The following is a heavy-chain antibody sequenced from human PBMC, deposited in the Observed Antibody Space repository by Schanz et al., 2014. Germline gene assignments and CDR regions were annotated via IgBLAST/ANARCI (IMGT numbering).Heavy chain of an antibody. CDR3: ARHRDEMATVSSPFDY. CDR2: DCISATD. D-gene: IGHD2-15*01. V-gene: IGHV4-39*01. Sequence: QVQLQESGPGLVKPSETLSLTCSVSGDSITGVSRYWGWIRQPPGKGLEWIASDCISATDYVNESLQRRFPISIDRSKTQLSLRVPSVPAADTAVYFCARHRDEMATVSSPFDYWGQGILVTVSS. J-gene: IGHJ4*02. CDR1: GDSITGVSRY.